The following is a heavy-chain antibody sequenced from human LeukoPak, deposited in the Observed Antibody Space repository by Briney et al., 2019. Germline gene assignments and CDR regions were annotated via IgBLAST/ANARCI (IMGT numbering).Heavy chain of an antibody. Sequence: GGSLRLSCAVSGFTFSAYSMNGVRQAPGKGLEWISSISDDSSHIYYADSVKGRFAISRDNAKNSVYLQMNSLRAEDTAVYYCARNNYYDSSGYDYWGQGTLVTVSS. J-gene: IGHJ4*02. CDR3: ARNNYYDSSGYDY. V-gene: IGHV3-21*01. D-gene: IGHD3-22*01. CDR2: ISDDSSHI. CDR1: GFTFSAYS.